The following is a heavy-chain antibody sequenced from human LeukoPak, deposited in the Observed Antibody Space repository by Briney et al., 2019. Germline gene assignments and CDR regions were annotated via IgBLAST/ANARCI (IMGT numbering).Heavy chain of an antibody. CDR3: ARDLYYYDSSGLFDP. CDR2: ISAYNGNI. CDR1: GYTFTSYG. D-gene: IGHD3-22*01. J-gene: IGHJ5*02. Sequence: ASVKVSCKASGYTFTSYGISWVRQAPGQGLEWMGWISAYNGNINYAQKLQGRVTMTTDTSTSTAYMELRSLRSDDTAVYYCARDLYYYDSSGLFDPWGQGTLVTVSS. V-gene: IGHV1-18*01.